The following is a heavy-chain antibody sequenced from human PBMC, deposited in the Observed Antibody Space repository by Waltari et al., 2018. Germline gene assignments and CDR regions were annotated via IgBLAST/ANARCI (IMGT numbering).Heavy chain of an antibody. CDR3: AGPYVGQDGSWFDP. CDR1: GDSISSRGYY. J-gene: IGHJ5*02. D-gene: IGHD3-16*01. CDR2: LYYSGST. Sequence: QLQLQESGPGLVKPSETLSLTCIVSGDSISSRGYYWAWIRPPPGKGLEWIGSLYYSGSTYYNPSLWSRVTISLDTPNNQFSLQLRSMTAADTAVYYCAGPYVGQDGSWFDPWGQGILVTVSS. V-gene: IGHV4-39*07.